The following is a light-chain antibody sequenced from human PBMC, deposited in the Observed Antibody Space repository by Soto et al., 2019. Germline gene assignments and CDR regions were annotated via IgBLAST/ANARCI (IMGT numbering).Light chain of an antibody. Sequence: QMSQSPSTLSASEGDRVTITCRASQSISSWLAWYQQKPGKAPKLLIYDASSLESGVPSRFSGSGSGTEFTLTISSLQPDDFATYYCQQYNSYSRTFGQGTMVDIK. V-gene: IGKV1-5*01. J-gene: IGKJ1*01. CDR1: QSISSW. CDR3: QQYNSYSRT. CDR2: DAS.